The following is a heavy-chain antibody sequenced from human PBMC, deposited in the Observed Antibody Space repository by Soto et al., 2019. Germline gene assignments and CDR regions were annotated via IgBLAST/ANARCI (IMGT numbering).Heavy chain of an antibody. J-gene: IGHJ5*02. V-gene: IGHV3-53*02. CDR2: IYSGGST. CDR3: ARGKAARLNWFDP. CDR1: GFTVSSNY. Sequence: EVQLVETGGGLIQPGGCLRLSCAASGFTVSSNYMSWVRQAPGKGLEWVSVIYSGGSTYYADSVKGRFTISRDNSKNTLYLQMNSLRAEDTAVYYCARGKAARLNWFDPWGQGTLVTVSS. D-gene: IGHD6-6*01.